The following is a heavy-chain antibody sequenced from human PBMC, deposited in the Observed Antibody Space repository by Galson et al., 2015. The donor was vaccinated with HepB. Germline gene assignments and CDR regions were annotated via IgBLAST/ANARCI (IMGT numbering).Heavy chain of an antibody. D-gene: IGHD2-8*01. CDR1: GFSFSDYA. J-gene: IGHJ4*02. CDR3: AKGTVRGCTPNGPCSPLDS. CDR2: ITDSGDNA. Sequence: SLRLSCAASGFSFSDYAMVWVRQAPGKGLEYVSAITDSGDNAIYTHSVRGRFTMSRDNSRNTLYLEMNSLGADDTAVYYCAKGTVRGCTPNGPCSPLDSWGQGTLVTVSS. V-gene: IGHV3-23*01.